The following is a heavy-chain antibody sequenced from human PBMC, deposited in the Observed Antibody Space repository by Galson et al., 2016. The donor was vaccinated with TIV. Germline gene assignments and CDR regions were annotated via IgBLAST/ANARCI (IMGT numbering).Heavy chain of an antibody. CDR3: ARGSGGVVGYAYDMDV. CDR1: GGTFSSHT. CDR2: INPAFGAP. Sequence: SVKVSCKASGGTFSSHTVSWVRQAPGQGLEWMGGINPAFGAPNYAQNFQGRVTITADASKRTAYMELSGLGSEDTAVYYCARGSGGVVGYAYDMDVWGKGTTVIVSS. V-gene: IGHV1-69*13. J-gene: IGHJ6*03. D-gene: IGHD5-12*01.